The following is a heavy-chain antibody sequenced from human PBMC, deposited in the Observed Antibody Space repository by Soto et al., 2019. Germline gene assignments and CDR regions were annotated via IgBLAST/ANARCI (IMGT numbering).Heavy chain of an antibody. CDR1: GDSVSSDITS. J-gene: IGHJ3*01. D-gene: IGHD3-10*01. CDR3: ARGNALDV. CDR2: TYYRSKWFH. V-gene: IGHV6-1*01. Sequence: PSQTLSLTCGISGDSVSSDITSWNWIRQSPSRGLEWLGRTYYRSKWFHDYAASVKSRITINPDTSKNQFSLELNSMTTEDTAVYYCARGNALDVWGQGTVVTVSS.